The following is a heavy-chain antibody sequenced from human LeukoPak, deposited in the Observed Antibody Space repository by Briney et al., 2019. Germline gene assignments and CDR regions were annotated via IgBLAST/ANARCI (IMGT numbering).Heavy chain of an antibody. CDR2: TSGSGGST. D-gene: IGHD2/OR15-2a*01. J-gene: IGHJ4*02. CDR1: GFTFSSYA. Sequence: GGSLRLSCAASGFTFSSYAMSWVRQAPGKGLEWVSVTSGSGGSTYYADSVKGRFTISRDNAKNTVYLQMNSLRAEDTAVYYCVSFYETYWGRGTLVTVSS. CDR3: VSFYETY. V-gene: IGHV3-23*01.